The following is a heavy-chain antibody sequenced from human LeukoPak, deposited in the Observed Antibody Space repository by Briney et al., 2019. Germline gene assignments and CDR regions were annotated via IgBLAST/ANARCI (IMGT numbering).Heavy chain of an antibody. J-gene: IGHJ5*02. CDR1: GGTFISYA. CDR2: IIPIVGTA. Sequence: GASVKVSCKASGGTFISYAISWVRQAPGQGLEWMGRIIPIVGTANYAQKFQGRVTITTDESTSTAYMELSSLRSEDTAVYYCARDFWSGYSNWFDPWGQGTLVTVSS. D-gene: IGHD3-3*01. V-gene: IGHV1-69*05. CDR3: ARDFWSGYSNWFDP.